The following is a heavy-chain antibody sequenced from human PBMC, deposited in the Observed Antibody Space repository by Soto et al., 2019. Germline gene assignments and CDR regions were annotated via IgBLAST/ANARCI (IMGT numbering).Heavy chain of an antibody. CDR2: ISYDGSNK. CDR1: GFTFSSYG. V-gene: IGHV3-30*18. CDR3: AKEAYSSGWTPWDYYYYGMDV. Sequence: SLRLSCAASGFTFSSYGMHWVRQAAGKGLEWVAVISYDGSNKYYADSVKGRFTISRDNSKNTLYLQMNSLRAEDTAVYYCAKEAYSSGWTPWDYYYYGMDVWGQGTTVTVSS. J-gene: IGHJ6*02. D-gene: IGHD6-19*01.